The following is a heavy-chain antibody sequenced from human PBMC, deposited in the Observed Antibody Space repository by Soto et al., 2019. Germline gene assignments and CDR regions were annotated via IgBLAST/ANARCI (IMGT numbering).Heavy chain of an antibody. Sequence: QVQLQESGPGLVKPSETLSLTCSVSGGSISSYYWSWIRQPPGKGLEWIAYIYYSGTSYNPSLKSRVSISLETSKNQFSLKLRSVTAADTAVYYCARTYDGSGPNSGGYGFDIWGQGTMVTVSS. CDR2: IYYSGT. CDR3: ARTYDGSGPNSGGYGFDI. V-gene: IGHV4-59*01. J-gene: IGHJ3*02. CDR1: GGSISSYY. D-gene: IGHD3-22*01.